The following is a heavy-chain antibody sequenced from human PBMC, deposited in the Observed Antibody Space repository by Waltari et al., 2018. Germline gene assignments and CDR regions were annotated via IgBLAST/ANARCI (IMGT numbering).Heavy chain of an antibody. CDR2: ISNDGRSE. J-gene: IGHJ4*02. CDR1: GFTFSSRG. Sequence: QVQLVESGGGVVQPGRSLRLSCAASGFTFSSRGMHWFRQTPGKGLEWVAVISNDGRSEYYRDSVRGRFTISRDDSKNMVYLQMSSLRPEDTAVYHCARKVAGGRHFDLWGQGSLVTVSS. D-gene: IGHD2-15*01. CDR3: ARKVAGGRHFDL. V-gene: IGHV3-30*03.